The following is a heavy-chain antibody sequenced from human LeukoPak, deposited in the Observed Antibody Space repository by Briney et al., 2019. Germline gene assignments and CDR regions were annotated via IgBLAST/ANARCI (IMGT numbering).Heavy chain of an antibody. CDR2: IYYSGST. CDR3: ARLSGSPHPPFDY. Sequence: SETLSLTCTVSGGSISSYYWSWIRQPPGKGLEWIGYIYYSGSTYYNPSLKSRVPISVDTSKNQFSLKLTSVSAADTAVYYCARLSGSPHPPFDYWGQGTLVTVSS. J-gene: IGHJ4*02. CDR1: GGSISSYY. V-gene: IGHV4-59*08. D-gene: IGHD1-26*01.